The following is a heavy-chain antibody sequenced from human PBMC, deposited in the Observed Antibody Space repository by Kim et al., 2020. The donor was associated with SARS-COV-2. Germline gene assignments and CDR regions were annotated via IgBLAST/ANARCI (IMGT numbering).Heavy chain of an antibody. J-gene: IGHJ5*02. CDR3: AGDVRVTMVRGVLNWFDP. Sequence: SETLSLTCTVSGGSISSYYWSWIRQPPGKGLEWIGYIYYSGSTNNNPSLKSRDTISVDTSKNQFSLKLSSVTAADTAVYYCAGDVRVTMVRGVLNWFDPWGRGTLVTVSA. CDR2: IYYSGST. CDR1: GGSISSYY. V-gene: IGHV4-59*01. D-gene: IGHD3-10*01.